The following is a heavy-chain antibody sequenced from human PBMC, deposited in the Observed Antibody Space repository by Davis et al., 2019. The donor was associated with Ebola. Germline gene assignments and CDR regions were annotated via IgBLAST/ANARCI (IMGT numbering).Heavy chain of an antibody. CDR2: IYPGDSDT. D-gene: IGHD3-3*01. Sequence: GESLKISCKGSGYSFTSSWIGWVRQMPGKGLEWMGIIYPGDSDTRYSPSFQGQVTISADTSISTVYLQWSSLKAADTGMYYCARRLLTTSGVAENWFDAWGQGTLVTVSS. CDR1: GYSFTSSW. V-gene: IGHV5-51*01. J-gene: IGHJ5*02. CDR3: ARRLLTTSGVAENWFDA.